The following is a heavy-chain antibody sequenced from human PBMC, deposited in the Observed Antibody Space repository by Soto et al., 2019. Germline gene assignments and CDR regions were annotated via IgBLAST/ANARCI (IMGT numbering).Heavy chain of an antibody. CDR3: ARDSGQTMVRALPQFDP. CDR1: GYSFTSYW. D-gene: IGHD3-10*01. CDR2: IYPGDSDT. V-gene: IGHV5-51*01. Sequence: GESLKISCKGSGYSFTSYWIGWVRQMPGKGLEWMGIIYPGDSDTRYSPSFQGQVTISADKSISTAYLQLNSVTPEDTAVYYCARDSGQTMVRALPQFDPWGQGTLVTVSS. J-gene: IGHJ5*02.